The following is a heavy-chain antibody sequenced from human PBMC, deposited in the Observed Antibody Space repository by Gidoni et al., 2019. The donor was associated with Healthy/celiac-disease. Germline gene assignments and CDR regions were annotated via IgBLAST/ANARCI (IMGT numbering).Heavy chain of an antibody. CDR2: ISWDGGST. CDR1: GFTLDDYT. J-gene: IGHJ4*02. Sequence: EVQLVESGGVVVQPGGSLRLSCAASGFTLDDYTMHWVRQAPGKGLEWVSLISWDGGSTYYADSVKGRFTISRDNSKNSLYLQMNSLRTEDTALYYCAKGYIGYSYGWGIDYWGQGTLVTVSS. D-gene: IGHD5-18*01. V-gene: IGHV3-43*01. CDR3: AKGYIGYSYGWGIDY.